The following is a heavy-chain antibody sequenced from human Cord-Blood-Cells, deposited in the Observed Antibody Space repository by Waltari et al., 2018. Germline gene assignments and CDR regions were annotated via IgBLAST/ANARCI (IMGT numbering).Heavy chain of an antibody. Sequence: VQLVESRGGLVKTGGCVIRACGAYVLTLGNIWMSWVRQAPGKGLEWVGRIKSKTDGGTTDYAAPVKGRFTISRDDSKNTLYLQMNSLKTEDTAVYYCTTGSWGQGTLVTVSS. CDR3: TTGS. CDR1: VLTLGNIW. V-gene: IGHV3-15*01. CDR2: IKSKTDGGTT. J-gene: IGHJ4*02.